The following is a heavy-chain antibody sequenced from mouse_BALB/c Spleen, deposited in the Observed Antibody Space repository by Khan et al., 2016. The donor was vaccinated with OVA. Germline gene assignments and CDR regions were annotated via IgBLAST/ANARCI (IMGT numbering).Heavy chain of an antibody. Sequence: VQLQESGAELVKPGASVKLSCKASGYTFTSYWMHWVKQRPGQGLEWIGEINPSNGRTNYNEKFKSKATLTVDKSSSTAYMQLSSLTSEDSAVYYCASGGFDYWGQGTTLTVSS. V-gene: IGHV1S81*02. J-gene: IGHJ2*01. CDR1: GYTFTSYW. CDR3: ASGGFDY. CDR2: INPSNGRT.